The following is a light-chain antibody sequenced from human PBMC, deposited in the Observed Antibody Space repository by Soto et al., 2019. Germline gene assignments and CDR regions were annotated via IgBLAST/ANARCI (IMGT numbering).Light chain of an antibody. J-gene: IGKJ5*01. Sequence: EILMTQSPATLSVSPGERVTLSCRASQSVSSYLAWYQQKPGQAPRLLIYGAFSRATGIPDRFSGSGSGTDFTLTISRLEPEDFAVYYCQQYGNSIPITFGQGTRLEIK. CDR3: QQYGNSIPIT. CDR1: QSVSSY. CDR2: GAF. V-gene: IGKV3-20*01.